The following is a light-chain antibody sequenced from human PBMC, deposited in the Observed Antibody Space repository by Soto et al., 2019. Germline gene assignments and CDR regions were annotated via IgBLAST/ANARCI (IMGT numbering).Light chain of an antibody. Sequence: QSVLTQPASVSGSPGQSITISCTGTSSDVGAYNYVSWYQQYPGKAPKVIIFEVRKRPSGVSNRFSGSKSGDTASLTISGLQAEDEADYYCSSYRRSTTFVFGTGTKSPS. CDR2: EVR. J-gene: IGLJ1*01. V-gene: IGLV2-14*01. CDR3: SSYRRSTTFV. CDR1: SSDVGAYNY.